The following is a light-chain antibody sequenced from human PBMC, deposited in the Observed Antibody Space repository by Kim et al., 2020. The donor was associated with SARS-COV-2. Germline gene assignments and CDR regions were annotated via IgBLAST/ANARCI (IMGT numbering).Light chain of an antibody. Sequence: SVGGRVTITCRASQSISSWLAWYQQKPGKAPKLLIYKASSLQSGVPSRFSGSESGTEFTLTISSLQPDDFGTYYCQQYNSYSPRTFGGGTKVDIK. CDR2: KAS. J-gene: IGKJ4*01. CDR3: QQYNSYSPRT. CDR1: QSISSW. V-gene: IGKV1-5*03.